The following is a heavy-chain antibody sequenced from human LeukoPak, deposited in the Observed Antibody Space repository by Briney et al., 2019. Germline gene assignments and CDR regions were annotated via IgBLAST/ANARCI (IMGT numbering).Heavy chain of an antibody. CDR3: AREYSSSWYGCFDY. D-gene: IGHD6-13*01. CDR1: GYTFTNYD. V-gene: IGHV1-2*06. CDR2: INPNSGGT. J-gene: IGHJ4*02. Sequence: ASVKVSCKTSGYTFTNYDINWVRQATGQGLEWMGRINPNSGGTNYAQKFQGRVTMTRDTSISTAYMELSRLRSDDAAVYYCAREYSSSWYGCFDYWGQGTLVTVSS.